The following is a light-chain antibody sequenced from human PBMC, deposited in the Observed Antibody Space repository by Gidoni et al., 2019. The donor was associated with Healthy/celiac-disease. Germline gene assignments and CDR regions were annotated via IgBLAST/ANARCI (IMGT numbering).Light chain of an antibody. CDR1: QSISSY. CDR3: QQSYSTPWT. Sequence: IQMTQSPSSLSASVGDRVTITRRASQSISSYVNWYQQKPGKAPKLLIYAASRLQSRVPSRFSGSGSGTDFTLTISSLQPEDFATYYCQQSYSTPWTFGQGTKVEIK. V-gene: IGKV1-39*01. J-gene: IGKJ1*01. CDR2: AAS.